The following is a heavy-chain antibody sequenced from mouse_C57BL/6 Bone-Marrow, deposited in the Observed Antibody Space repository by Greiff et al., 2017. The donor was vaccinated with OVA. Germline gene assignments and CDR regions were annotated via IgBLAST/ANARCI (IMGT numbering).Heavy chain of an antibody. V-gene: IGHV1-9*01. CDR3: AREDWITTVVARGYFDY. CDR1: GYTFTGYW. CDR2: ILPGSGST. J-gene: IGHJ2*01. Sequence: QVQLQQSGAELMKPGASVKLSCKATGYTFTGYWIEWVKQRPGHGLEWIGEILPGSGSTNYNEKFKGKATFTADTSSNTAYMQLSSLTTEDSAIYYCAREDWITTVVARGYFDYWGQGTTLTVSS. D-gene: IGHD1-1*01.